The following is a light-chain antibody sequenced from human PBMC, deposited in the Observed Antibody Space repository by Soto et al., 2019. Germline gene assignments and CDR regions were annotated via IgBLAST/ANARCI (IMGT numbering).Light chain of an antibody. V-gene: IGLV2-23*01. Sequence: QSALTQPASVSGSPGQSITISCTGTSSDVGSSNFVSWYQQHPGKAPKLMIYEDSKRPSGVSNRFSGSKSANTASLTISGLQAEDEADYYCCSYAGSVIFGGGTKLTVL. CDR1: SSDVGSSNF. CDR3: CSYAGSVI. J-gene: IGLJ2*01. CDR2: EDS.